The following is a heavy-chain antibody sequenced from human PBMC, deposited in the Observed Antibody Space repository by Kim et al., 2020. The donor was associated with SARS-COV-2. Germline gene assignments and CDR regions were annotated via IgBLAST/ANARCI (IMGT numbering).Heavy chain of an antibody. Sequence: GGSLRLSCAASGLTFSKYAMSWVRQAPGKGLEWVSFISSSGGSTYYAGSVKGRFTISRDNSKNTLYLQMNSLRAEDTAVYYCAKRGVCSGGSCYPDYWGQGTLVTVSS. D-gene: IGHD2-15*01. V-gene: IGHV3-23*01. J-gene: IGHJ4*02. CDR3: AKRGVCSGGSCYPDY. CDR1: GLTFSKYA. CDR2: ISSSGGST.